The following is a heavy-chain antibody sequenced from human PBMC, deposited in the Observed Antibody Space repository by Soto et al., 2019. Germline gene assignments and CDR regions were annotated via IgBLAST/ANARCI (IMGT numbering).Heavy chain of an antibody. J-gene: IGHJ6*02. CDR2: ISAYNGNR. CDR1: GYTFTSYG. V-gene: IGHV1-18*01. D-gene: IGHD2-2*01. CDR3: ARVVVVPADSYYYGMEV. Sequence: ASVKVSCKASGYTFTSYGISWVRQAPGQGMEWMGWISAYNGNRNYAQKLQARVTMTTDTSTSTAYMELRSLRSDDTAVYYCARVVVVPADSYYYGMEVWGQGTTVTVSS.